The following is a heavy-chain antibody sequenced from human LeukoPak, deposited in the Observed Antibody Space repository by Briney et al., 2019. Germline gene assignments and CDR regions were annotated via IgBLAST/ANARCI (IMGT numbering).Heavy chain of an antibody. V-gene: IGHV3-21*01. CDR2: ISSSSNYI. Sequence: GGSLRLSCAASGFTFSSYSMKWVRQAPGKGLEWVSSISSSSNYIYYADSVKGRFTISRDNAKNSLYLQMNSLRADDTAVYYCARVSILIVPYYAFDIWGQGTMVTVSS. D-gene: IGHD2/OR15-2a*01. J-gene: IGHJ3*02. CDR3: ARVSILIVPYYAFDI. CDR1: GFTFSSYS.